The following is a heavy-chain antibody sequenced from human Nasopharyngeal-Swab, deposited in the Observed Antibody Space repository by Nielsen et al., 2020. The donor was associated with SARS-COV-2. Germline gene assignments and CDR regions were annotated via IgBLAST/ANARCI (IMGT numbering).Heavy chain of an antibody. Sequence: GESLKISCAASGFTFSSHAMSWVRQAPGKGLEWVSAISGSGGSTYYADSVKGRFTISRDNSKNTLYLQMNSLRAEDTAVYYCAKDGSSSYIYWGQGTLVTVSS. CDR2: ISGSGGST. CDR1: GFTFSSHA. CDR3: AKDGSSSYIY. J-gene: IGHJ4*02. D-gene: IGHD6-6*01. V-gene: IGHV3-23*01.